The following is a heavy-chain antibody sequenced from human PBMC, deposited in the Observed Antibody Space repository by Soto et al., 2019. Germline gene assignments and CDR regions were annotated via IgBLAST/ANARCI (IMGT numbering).Heavy chain of an antibody. V-gene: IGHV1-69*01. CDR2: IIPIFGTA. CDR3: ASQYDILSGEGYDAFDI. Sequence: QVQLVQSGAEVKKPGSSVKVSCKASGGTFSSYAISWVRQAPGQGLEWMGGIIPIFGTANYAQKFQGRVTSTADESTSTSYIELSSLRAEDTAVYYCASQYDILSGEGYDAFDIGGQGTMVTVSS. CDR1: GGTFSSYA. J-gene: IGHJ3*02. D-gene: IGHD3-9*01.